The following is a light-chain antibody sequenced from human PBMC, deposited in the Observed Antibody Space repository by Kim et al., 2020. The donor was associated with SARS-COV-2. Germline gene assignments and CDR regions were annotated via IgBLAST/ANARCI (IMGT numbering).Light chain of an antibody. J-gene: IGLJ3*02. CDR2: SNN. Sequence: ELTQSPSASGTPGQRVTISCSGSSSNIGSNTVNWYQQLPGTAPKLLIYSNNQRPSGVPDRFSGSKSGTSASLAISGLQSEDEADYYCAAWDDSLNGWVFGGGTQLTVL. V-gene: IGLV1-44*01. CDR3: AAWDDSLNGWV. CDR1: SSNIGSNT.